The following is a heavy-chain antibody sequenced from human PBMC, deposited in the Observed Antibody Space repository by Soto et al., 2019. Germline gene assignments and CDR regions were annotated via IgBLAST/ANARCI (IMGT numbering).Heavy chain of an antibody. D-gene: IGHD4-17*01. CDR1: GGSISSSY. Sequence: QVQLQESGPGLVKPSETLSLTCTVSGGSISSSYWSWIRQPPGKGLQWIGYIYYTGSTNYSPSLKSRVTISVDTSMNQFSLKLTSVTAADTAVYYCARDDYGDYSLDSWGQGTLVTVSS. J-gene: IGHJ4*02. CDR3: ARDDYGDYSLDS. V-gene: IGHV4-59*01. CDR2: IYYTGST.